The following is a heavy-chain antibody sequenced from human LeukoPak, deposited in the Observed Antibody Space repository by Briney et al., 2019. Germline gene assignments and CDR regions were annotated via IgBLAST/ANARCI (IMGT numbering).Heavy chain of an antibody. CDR1: GFTFNKYS. Sequence: GGSLRLSCAASGFTFNKYSMNWVRQAPGKGLEWVSSISSSSIYIYYADSVKGRFTISRDNAKNSLYLQMNSLRAEDTAVYYWARGPSGYHNTGGQGTLVTVSS. D-gene: IGHD5-12*01. CDR2: ISSSSIYI. J-gene: IGHJ4*02. CDR3: ARGPSGYHNT. V-gene: IGHV3-21*01.